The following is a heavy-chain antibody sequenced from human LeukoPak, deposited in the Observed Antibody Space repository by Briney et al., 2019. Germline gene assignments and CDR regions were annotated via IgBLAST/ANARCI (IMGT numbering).Heavy chain of an antibody. CDR3: ASRSYPRYYDFWSGYYWHMDV. V-gene: IGHV4-39*07. J-gene: IGHJ6*03. Sequence: KSSETLSLTCTVSGGSISSSSYYWGWIRQPPGKGLEWIGSIYYSGSTYYNPSLKSRVTISVDTSKNQFSLKLSSVTAADTAVYYCASRSYPRYYDFWSGYYWHMDVWGKGTTVTVSS. D-gene: IGHD3-3*01. CDR2: IYYSGST. CDR1: GGSISSSSYY.